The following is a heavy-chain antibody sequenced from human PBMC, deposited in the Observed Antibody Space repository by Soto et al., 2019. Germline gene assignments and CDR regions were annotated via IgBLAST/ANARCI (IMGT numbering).Heavy chain of an antibody. CDR3: ASGDRGAFDP. Sequence: EVQLVESGGGLVRPGGSLRLSCAASGFTFSYYWMHWVRQAPGKGLVWVSRIHSDGSSTTYADFVKGRFIISRENARNTVDLQMNSVRFEDTAVYYCASGDRGAFDPWGQGTVVTVSS. J-gene: IGHJ3*01. CDR1: GFTFSYYW. CDR2: IHSDGSST. D-gene: IGHD3-10*01. V-gene: IGHV3-74*01.